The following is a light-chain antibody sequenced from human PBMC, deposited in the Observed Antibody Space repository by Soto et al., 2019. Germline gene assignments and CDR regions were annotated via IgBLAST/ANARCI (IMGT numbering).Light chain of an antibody. V-gene: IGLV2-23*02. J-gene: IGLJ3*02. CDR3: GSYAGRSTLV. CDR1: SSDVGSYNL. CDR2: EVS. Sequence: QSVLTQPASVSGSPGQSITISCTGTSSDVGSYNLVSWYQQHPGKAPKLMIYEVSKWPSGVSNRFSGSKSGNTASLTISGLQAEDEADYYCGSYAGRSTLVFGGGTKPTVL.